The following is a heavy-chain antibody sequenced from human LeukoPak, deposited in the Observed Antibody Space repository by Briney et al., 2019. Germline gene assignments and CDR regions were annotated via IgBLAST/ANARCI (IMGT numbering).Heavy chain of an antibody. D-gene: IGHD3-16*01. J-gene: IGHJ5*02. CDR3: ARLGGLDANWFDP. CDR1: GYTFTSYG. Sequence: GASVKVSCKASGYTFTSYGISWVRQAPGQGLEWMGGIIPIFGTANYAQKFQGRVTITADESTSTAYMELSSLRSEDTAVYHCARLGGLDANWFDPWGQGTLATVSS. V-gene: IGHV1-69*13. CDR2: IIPIFGTA.